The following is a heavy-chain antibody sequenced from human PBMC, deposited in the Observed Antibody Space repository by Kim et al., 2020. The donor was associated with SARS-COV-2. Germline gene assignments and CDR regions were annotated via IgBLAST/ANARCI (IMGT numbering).Heavy chain of an antibody. V-gene: IGHV3-23*01. J-gene: IGHJ5*02. CDR1: GFTFKGRA. CDR3: LWSDRRKDGWVDP. CDR2: LTGEGDNS. Sequence: GGSLRLSCAGSGFTFKGRALCWVRQVSGKGLEWVGALTGEGDNSYSADSVPGRFEFSSSNDQATKFVQIKVVGVEDTDFYVCLWSDRRKDGWVDP. D-gene: IGHD2-21*01.